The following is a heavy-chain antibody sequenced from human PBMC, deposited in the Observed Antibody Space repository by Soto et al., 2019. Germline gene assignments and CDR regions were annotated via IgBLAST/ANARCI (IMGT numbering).Heavy chain of an antibody. CDR1: ACTFSSYG. J-gene: IGHJ5*02. Sequence: PSVKVYCRASACTFSSYGIICVRQAPGQGLEWMGWINAYNGNTNYAQKLQGRVTMTTDTSTSTAYMELRSLRSDDTGVYYCARVLPRFGPWGQGTLLTVYS. CDR2: INAYNGNT. CDR3: ARVLPRFGP. V-gene: IGHV1-18*01.